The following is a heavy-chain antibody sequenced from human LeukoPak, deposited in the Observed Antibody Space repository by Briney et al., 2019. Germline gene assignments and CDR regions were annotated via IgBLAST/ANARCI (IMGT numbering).Heavy chain of an antibody. CDR1: GLTFSNAW. CDR2: INHSGST. V-gene: IGHV4-34*01. Sequence: GSLRLSCAASGLTFSNAWMSWVRQPPGKGLEWIGEINHSGSTSCNPSLKGRVTISVDTSKNQFSLEPSSVTAADTAVYYCARHQSVTMVRGLMPIYYFDYWGQGTLVTVSS. D-gene: IGHD3-10*01. CDR3: ARHQSVTMVRGLMPIYYFDY. J-gene: IGHJ4*02.